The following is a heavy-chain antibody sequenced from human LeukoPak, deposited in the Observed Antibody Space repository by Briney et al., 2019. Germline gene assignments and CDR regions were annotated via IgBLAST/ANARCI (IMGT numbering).Heavy chain of an antibody. D-gene: IGHD2-2*01. CDR3: ARDTSYYCSSTSCYFGAYYYYGMDV. V-gene: IGHV3-11*01. CDR2: ISSSGSTI. CDR1: GFTFSDYY. Sequence: GSLRLSCAASGFTFSDYYMSWIRQAPGKGLEWVSYISSSGSTIYYADSVKGRFTIPRDNAKNSLYLQMNSLRAEDTAVYYCARDTSYYCSSTSCYFGAYYYYGMDVWGQGTTVTVSS. J-gene: IGHJ6*02.